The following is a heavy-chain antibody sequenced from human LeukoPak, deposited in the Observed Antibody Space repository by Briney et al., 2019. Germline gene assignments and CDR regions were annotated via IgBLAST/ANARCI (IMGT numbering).Heavy chain of an antibody. D-gene: IGHD3-16*02. Sequence: GGSLRLSCAASGFIFTNFFMGWVRQAPGKGLEWVSAISGSGGSTYYADSVKGRFTISRDNSKNTLYLQMNSLRAEDTAVYYCAKPDLVWGSYRYPPPFDYWGQGTLVTVSS. V-gene: IGHV3-23*01. CDR2: ISGSGGST. CDR1: GFIFTNFF. J-gene: IGHJ4*02. CDR3: AKPDLVWGSYRYPPPFDY.